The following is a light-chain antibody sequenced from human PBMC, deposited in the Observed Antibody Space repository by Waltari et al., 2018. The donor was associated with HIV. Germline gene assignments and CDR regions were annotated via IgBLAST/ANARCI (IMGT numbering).Light chain of an antibody. Sequence: SSELTQDPAVSVALGQTVRITCQGDSLRRYYASWYQQKPGQAPVLVIYGKNNRPSGIPDRFPGSSSGNTASLTSTGAQAEDEADYYCNSRDSSGNQVFGGGAKLTVL. CDR2: GKN. V-gene: IGLV3-19*01. CDR3: NSRDSSGNQV. CDR1: SLRRYY. J-gene: IGLJ2*01.